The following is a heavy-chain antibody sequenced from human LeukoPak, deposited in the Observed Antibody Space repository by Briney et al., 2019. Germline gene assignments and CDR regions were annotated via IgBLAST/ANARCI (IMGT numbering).Heavy chain of an antibody. J-gene: IGHJ4*02. V-gene: IGHV3-23*01. CDR1: GFTISTYA. CDR2: ISGSGGST. D-gene: IGHD1-1*01. CDR3: AFNLD. Sequence: PGGSLRLSCAASGFTISTYAMSWVRQAPGKGLEWVSAISGSGGSTYYADSVKGRFTIPRDKSKNTLYLQMNSLRVEDTAAYYCAFNLDWGQGTLVTVSS.